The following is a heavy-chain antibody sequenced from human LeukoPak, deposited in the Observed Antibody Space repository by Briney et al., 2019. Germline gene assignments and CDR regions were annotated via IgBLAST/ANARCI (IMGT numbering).Heavy chain of an antibody. CDR2: ISYDGSNK. Sequence: PGGSLRLSCAASGFTFSSYAMHWVRQAPGKGLEWVAVISYDGSNKYYADSVKGRFTISRDNSKNTLYLQTNSLRAEDTAVYYCARDGGYCSGGSCIYYYYYGMDVWGQGTTVTVSS. CDR3: ARDGGYCSGGSCIYYYYYGMDV. J-gene: IGHJ6*02. CDR1: GFTFSSYA. V-gene: IGHV3-30-3*01. D-gene: IGHD2-15*01.